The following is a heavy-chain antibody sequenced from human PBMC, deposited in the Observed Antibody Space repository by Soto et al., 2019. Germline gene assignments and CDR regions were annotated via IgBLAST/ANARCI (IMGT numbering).Heavy chain of an antibody. D-gene: IGHD4-17*01. CDR2: ISYTGTT. V-gene: IGHV4-30-4*01. CDR3: ARQPTVTTTRRFFDS. CDR1: GSSIIDEYH. J-gene: IGHJ4*02. Sequence: PSETLSLTCTVSGSSIIDEYHWTWIRQSPAKGLEWIGYISYTGTTYYNPSLKSRVTISGDTSKNQFSLRMASVTAADTAVYYCARQPTVTTTRRFFDSWGQGSLVTVSS.